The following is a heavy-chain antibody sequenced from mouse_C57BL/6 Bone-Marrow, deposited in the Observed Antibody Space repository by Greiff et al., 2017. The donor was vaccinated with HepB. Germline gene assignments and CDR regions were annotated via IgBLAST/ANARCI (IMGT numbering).Heavy chain of an antibody. CDR3: ARGENYDYAMDY. CDR2: ISDGGSYT. Sequence: EVKLVESGGGLVKPGGSLKLSCAASGFTFSSYAMSWVRQTPEKRLEWVATISDGGSYTYYPDNVKGRFTISRDNAKNNLYLQMSHLKSEDTAMYYGARGENYDYAMDYWGQGTSVTVSS. D-gene: IGHD1-1*01. J-gene: IGHJ4*01. V-gene: IGHV5-4*03. CDR1: GFTFSSYA.